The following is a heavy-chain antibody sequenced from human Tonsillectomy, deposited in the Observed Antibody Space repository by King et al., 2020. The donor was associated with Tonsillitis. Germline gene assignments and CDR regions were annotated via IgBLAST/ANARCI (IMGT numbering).Heavy chain of an antibody. CDR3: ARRSMAVSGDAFDV. CDR2: IDPSDSYT. CDR1: GYSFTTYW. D-gene: IGHD6-19*01. Sequence: VQLVESGAEVKKPGESLRISCKDSGYSFTTYWISWVRHLPGKGLEWMGKIDPSDSYTSYSPSFQGHVTISGDKSISTAYLQWSSLKASDTAMYYCARRSMAVSGDAFDVWGQGTMVTVSS. J-gene: IGHJ3*01. V-gene: IGHV5-10-1*03.